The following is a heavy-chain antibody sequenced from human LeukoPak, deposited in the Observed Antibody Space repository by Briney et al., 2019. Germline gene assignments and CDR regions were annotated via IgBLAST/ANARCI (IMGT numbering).Heavy chain of an antibody. Sequence: GGSLRPSCSPSEFTFGSYWGTWVRKAPGKGLEWVANVKQDGSEKNYVDSVKGRFTISRDNAKNSLYLQMNSLRVDDTAVYYCARGHRAWSYWGQGTLVTVSS. CDR2: VKQDGSEK. CDR1: EFTFGSYW. D-gene: IGHD3-3*01. V-gene: IGHV3-7*01. CDR3: ARGHRAWSY. J-gene: IGHJ4*02.